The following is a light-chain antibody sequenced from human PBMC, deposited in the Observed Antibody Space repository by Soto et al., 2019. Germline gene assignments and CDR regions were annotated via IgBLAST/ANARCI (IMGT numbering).Light chain of an antibody. CDR2: DAS. J-gene: IGKJ1*01. Sequence: DIQMTQSPSTLSASAGARVTITCRASQSISSWLAWYQQKPGKAPKLLIYDASSLESGVPSRFSGSGSGTEFTLTISSLQPDDFATYYCQQYNSYWTFGQGTKVEIK. V-gene: IGKV1-5*01. CDR3: QQYNSYWT. CDR1: QSISSW.